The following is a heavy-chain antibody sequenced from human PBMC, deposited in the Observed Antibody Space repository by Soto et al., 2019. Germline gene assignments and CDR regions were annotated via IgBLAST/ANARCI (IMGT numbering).Heavy chain of an antibody. Sequence: EVQLLESGGGLVQPGGSLRLSCAASGFTFSNYAMSWVRQAPGKGLEWVSGISGSGIGTYYADSVKGRFTVSRANSKNTLLHRVNNLRAEDTALYYCARDLNEGGTFYGVFARWGQGTLVTVSS. J-gene: IGHJ4*02. CDR2: ISGSGIGT. V-gene: IGHV3-23*01. CDR3: ARDLNEGGTFYGVFAR. CDR1: GFTFSNYA. D-gene: IGHD4-17*01.